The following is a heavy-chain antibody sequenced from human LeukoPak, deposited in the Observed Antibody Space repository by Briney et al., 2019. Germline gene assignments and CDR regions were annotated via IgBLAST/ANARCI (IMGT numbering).Heavy chain of an antibody. CDR1: GYTFTSYD. D-gene: IGHD3-22*01. CDR2: MNPNSGNT. V-gene: IGHV1-8*01. J-gene: IGHJ4*02. CDR3: AGAVYYDRPMTI. Sequence: ASVKVSCKASGYTFTSYDINWVRQATGQGLEWMGWMNPNSGNTGYAQKFQGRVTMTRNTSISTAYMELSSLRSEDTAVYYCAGAVYYDRPMTIWGQGTLVTVSS.